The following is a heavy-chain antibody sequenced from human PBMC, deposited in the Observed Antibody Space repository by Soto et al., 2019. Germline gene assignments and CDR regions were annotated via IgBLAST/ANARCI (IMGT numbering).Heavy chain of an antibody. CDR3: TTASNCGGDCYQAPDY. V-gene: IGHV3-15*07. J-gene: IGHJ4*02. D-gene: IGHD2-21*02. CDR1: GFTFSNAW. CDR2: IKSKNDDGTT. Sequence: GGSLRLSCAASGFTFSNAWMNWVRQAPGKGLEWVGRIKSKNDDGTTDYAAPVKGRFTISRDDSKNTLYLQMQSLKTEDTAVYYCTTASNCGGDCYQAPDYWGQGTLVTVSS.